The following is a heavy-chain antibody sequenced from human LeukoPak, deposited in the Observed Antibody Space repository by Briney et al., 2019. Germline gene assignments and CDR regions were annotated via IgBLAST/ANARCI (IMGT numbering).Heavy chain of an antibody. CDR3: AREKYYYDTTGPDAFDI. D-gene: IGHD3-22*01. J-gene: IGHJ3*02. CDR2: INPSGGST. CDR1: GYTFSSYY. V-gene: IGHV1-46*01. Sequence: ASVKVSCKASGYTFSSYYMHWVRQAPGQGLEWMGLINPSGGSTSYAQKFQGRVTMTRDTSTSTVYMELSSLRSEDTAVYYCAREKYYYDTTGPDAFDIWGQGTMVTVSS.